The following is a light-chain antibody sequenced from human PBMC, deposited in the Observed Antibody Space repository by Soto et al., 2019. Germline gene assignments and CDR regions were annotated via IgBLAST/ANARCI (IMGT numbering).Light chain of an antibody. V-gene: IGLV2-23*02. CDR3: CSYAGSSLLV. J-gene: IGLJ3*02. CDR1: SSDVGSYNL. Sequence: QSVLTQPASVSGSPGQSITISCTGTSSDVGSYNLVSWHQHLPGKAPKLIIYEVTERPSGISSRFSGSKSGNTASLTISGLQGEDEAYYYCCSYAGSSLLVFGGGTKLTVL. CDR2: EVT.